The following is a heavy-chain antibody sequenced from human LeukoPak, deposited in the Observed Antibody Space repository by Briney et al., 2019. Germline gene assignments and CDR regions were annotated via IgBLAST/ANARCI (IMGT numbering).Heavy chain of an antibody. CDR3: ARDGYNSGSLDY. V-gene: IGHV1-69*05. CDR2: IIPIFGTA. J-gene: IGHJ4*02. D-gene: IGHD5-24*01. CDR1: GGTFSSYA. Sequence: SVKVSCKASGGTFSSYAISWVRQAPGQGLEWMGRIIPIFGTANYAQKFQGRVTITTDESTSTAYMELSSLRSEDTAVYYCARDGYNSGSLDYWGQGTLVTVSS.